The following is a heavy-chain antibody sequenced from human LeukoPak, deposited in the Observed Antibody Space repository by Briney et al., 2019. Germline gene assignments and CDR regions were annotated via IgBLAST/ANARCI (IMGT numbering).Heavy chain of an antibody. V-gene: IGHV3-30*19. D-gene: IGHD5-18*01. CDR1: GFSFSTYG. CDR2: ISYDGSNK. J-gene: IGHJ4*02. CDR3: ARDYYGEVDTETQFDY. Sequence: PGGSLRLSCAASGFSFSTYGMYWVRQAPGKGLEWVAVISYDGSNKYYADSVKGRFTISRDNSKNTLYLQMNSLRAEDTAVYYCARDYYGEVDTETQFDYWGQGTLVTVSS.